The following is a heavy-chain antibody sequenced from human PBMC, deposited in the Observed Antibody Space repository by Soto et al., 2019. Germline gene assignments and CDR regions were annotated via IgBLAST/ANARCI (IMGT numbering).Heavy chain of an antibody. D-gene: IGHD1-7*01. CDR2: SSATGAGT. V-gene: IGHV3-23*01. J-gene: IGHJ4*02. Sequence: EVQLLESGGGLVQPGGSLRLSCAAAGFTFSSYGMTWVRQAPGKGLELVSFSSATGAGTYYADSVKGRFTISRDNSKNTLYLQMTRLRADDTAVYYCAKARRAGGNYGFYADFWCPRALVIVSS. CDR3: AKARRAGGNYGFYADF. CDR1: GFTFSSYG.